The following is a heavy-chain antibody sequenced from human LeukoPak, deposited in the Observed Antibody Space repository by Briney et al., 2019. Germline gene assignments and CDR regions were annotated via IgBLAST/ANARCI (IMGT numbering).Heavy chain of an antibody. J-gene: IGHJ6*02. D-gene: IGHD1-26*01. V-gene: IGHV4-59*01. CDR1: GGSISSYY. CDR2: IYYSGST. CDR3: ARDRSGSYDYYYYYGMDV. Sequence: SETLSLTCTVSGGSISSYYWSWIRQPPGKGLEWIGYIYYSGSTNYNPSLKSRVTISVDTSKNQFSLKLSSVTAADTAVYYCARDRSGSYDYYYYYGMDVWGQGTTVTVSS.